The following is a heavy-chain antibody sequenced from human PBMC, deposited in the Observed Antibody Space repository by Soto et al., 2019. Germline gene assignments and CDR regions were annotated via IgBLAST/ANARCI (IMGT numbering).Heavy chain of an antibody. V-gene: IGHV1-8*01. CDR1: GYTFTSYD. J-gene: IGHJ2*01. Sequence: GASVKVSCKASGYTFTSYDINWVRQATGQGLEWMGWMNPNSGNTGYAQKFQGRVTMTRNTSISTAYMELSSLRSEDTAVYYCARGPPHYIVATISGAYWYFDLWGRGTLVTVSS. CDR3: ARGPPHYIVATISGAYWYFDL. D-gene: IGHD5-12*01. CDR2: MNPNSGNT.